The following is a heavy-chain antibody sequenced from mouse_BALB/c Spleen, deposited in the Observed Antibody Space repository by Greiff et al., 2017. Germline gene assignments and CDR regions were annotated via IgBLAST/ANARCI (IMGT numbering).Heavy chain of an antibody. CDR3: ARDYYGSSYGFAY. V-gene: IGHV5-4*02. D-gene: IGHD1-1*01. CDR1: GFTFSDYY. Sequence: EVQVVESGGGLVKPGGSLKLSCAASGFTFSDYYMYWVRQTPEKRLEWVATISDGGSYTYYPDSVKGRFTISRDNAKNNLYLQMSSLKSEDTAMYYCARDYYGSSYGFAYWGQGTLVTVSA. CDR2: ISDGGSYT. J-gene: IGHJ3*01.